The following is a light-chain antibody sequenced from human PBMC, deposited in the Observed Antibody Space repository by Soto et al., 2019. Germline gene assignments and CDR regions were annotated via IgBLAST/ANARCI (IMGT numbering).Light chain of an antibody. J-gene: IGLJ2*01. Sequence: QSALTQPASVSGSPGQSITISCTGTSSDVGGYKYVSWYQQHPGKAPKLMIYDVSNRPSGVSNRFSGPKSGNTASLTISGLQAEDEADYYCSSYTSSSTSGVFGGGTKLTVL. V-gene: IGLV2-14*01. CDR2: DVS. CDR1: SSDVGGYKY. CDR3: SSYTSSSTSGV.